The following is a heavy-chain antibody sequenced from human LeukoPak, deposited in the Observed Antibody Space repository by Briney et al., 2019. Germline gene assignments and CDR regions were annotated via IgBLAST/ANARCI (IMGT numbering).Heavy chain of an antibody. CDR3: ARDLISIAYGLNHYFDY. CDR2: INPSGGST. J-gene: IGHJ4*02. Sequence: ASVKVSCKASGYTFTSYYMHWVRQAPGQGLEWMGIINPSGGSTSYAQKFQGRVTMTRDTSTSTVYMELSSLRSEDTAVYYCARDLISIAYGLNHYFDYWGQGTLVTVFS. V-gene: IGHV1-46*01. CDR1: GYTFTSYY. D-gene: IGHD6-6*01.